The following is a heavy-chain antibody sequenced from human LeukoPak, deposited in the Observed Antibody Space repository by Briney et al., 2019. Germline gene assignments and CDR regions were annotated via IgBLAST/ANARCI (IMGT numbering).Heavy chain of an antibody. D-gene: IGHD6-13*01. CDR1: GYILTELS. V-gene: IGHV1-24*01. CDR3: ATETTSGTLDY. Sequence: GASVKVSCKVSGYILTELSMHWVRQAPGKGLEWMGGFDPEVGEKINAQNLQGRVTPTEDTSTDTAYMELSSLRSDDTAVYYCATETTSGTLDYWGQGTLVTVSS. CDR2: FDPEVGEK. J-gene: IGHJ4*02.